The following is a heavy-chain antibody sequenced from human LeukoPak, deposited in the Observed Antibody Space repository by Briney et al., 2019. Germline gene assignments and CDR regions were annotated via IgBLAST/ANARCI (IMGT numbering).Heavy chain of an antibody. CDR3: ARALRIETFGVRRYYYHAMNV. CDR1: GYTFTNYY. CDR2: INPSSLGT. D-gene: IGHD3-3*01. V-gene: IGHV1-46*01. Sequence: ASVKASCKASGYTFTNYYMHWVRQAPGQGLEWMGVINPSSLGTTYAQRFQGRVTMTTDTSTSTVYMDLSSLRSEDTAVYYCARALRIETFGVRRYYYHAMNVWGQGTTVTVSS. J-gene: IGHJ6*02.